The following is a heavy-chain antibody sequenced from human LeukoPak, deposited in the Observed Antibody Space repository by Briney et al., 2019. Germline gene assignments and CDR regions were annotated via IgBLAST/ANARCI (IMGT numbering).Heavy chain of an antibody. CDR1: GFTFDDYG. CDR2: INWNGGST. J-gene: IGHJ6*03. Sequence: GSLRLSCAASGFTFDDYGMSWVRQAPGKGLEWVSGINWNGGSTGYADSVKGRFTVSRDNAKNSLYLQMNSLRAEDTALYYCARDRGDMVRGVIGTYYYYYYMDVWGKGTTVTVSS. CDR3: ARDRGDMVRGVIGTYYYYYYMDV. V-gene: IGHV3-20*04. D-gene: IGHD3-10*01.